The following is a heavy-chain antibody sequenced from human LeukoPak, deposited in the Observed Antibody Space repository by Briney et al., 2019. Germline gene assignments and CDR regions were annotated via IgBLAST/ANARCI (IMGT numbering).Heavy chain of an antibody. D-gene: IGHD1-14*01. CDR2: IYYSGSI. CDR3: TRDRASSGTSINWLDP. Sequence: PSQTLSLTCTVSGGSISSGGYYWRWIRKHPGKGLEWIVYIYYSGSIYYNPSLKSRVTISVYTSKNQFSLKLSSMTAADTAVYYCTRDRASSGTSINWLDPWGQGTLVTVSS. J-gene: IGHJ5*02. CDR1: GGSISSGGYY. V-gene: IGHV4-31*03.